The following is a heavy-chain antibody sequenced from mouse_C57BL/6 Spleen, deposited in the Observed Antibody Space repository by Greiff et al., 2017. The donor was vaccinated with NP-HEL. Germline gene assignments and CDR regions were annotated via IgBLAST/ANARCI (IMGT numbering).Heavy chain of an antibody. V-gene: IGHV1-22*01. D-gene: IGHD2-4*01. CDR1: GYTFTDYN. J-gene: IGHJ4*01. Sequence: EVQLQQSGPELVKPGASVKMSCKASGYTFTDYNMHWVKQSHGKSLEWIGYINPNNGGTSYNQKFKGKATLTVNKSSSTAYMELRSLTSEDSAVYYCARGEVIYYDYMDYWGQGTSVTVSS. CDR2: INPNNGGT. CDR3: ARGEVIYYDYMDY.